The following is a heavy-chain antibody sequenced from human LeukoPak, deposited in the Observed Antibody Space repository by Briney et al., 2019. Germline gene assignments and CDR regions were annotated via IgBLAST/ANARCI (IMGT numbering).Heavy chain of an antibody. D-gene: IGHD3-10*01. J-gene: IGHJ5*02. CDR1: GYRFTTYW. V-gene: IGHV5-51*01. Sequence: GESLQISCETSGYRFTTYWIGWVRQMPGTGLEWVGAIYPDDSDSRYSPSFQGQVVISADRSIRTAYLQWNSLKTSDTAMYYCVRQRGSSGTINHFDPWGQGTLVTVSS. CDR2: IYPDDSDS. CDR3: VRQRGSSGTINHFDP.